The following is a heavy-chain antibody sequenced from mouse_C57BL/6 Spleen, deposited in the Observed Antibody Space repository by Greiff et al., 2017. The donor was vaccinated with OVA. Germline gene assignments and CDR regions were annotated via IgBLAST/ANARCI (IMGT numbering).Heavy chain of an antibody. CDR1: GYAFSSSW. Sequence: QVQLQQSGPELVKPGASVKISCKASGYAFSSSWMNWVKQRPGKGLEWIGRIYPGDGDTNYNGKFKGKATLTADKSSSTAYMQLSSLTSEDSAVYFCASAITTVLAPNYWGQGTTLTVSS. V-gene: IGHV1-82*01. CDR3: ASAITTVLAPNY. D-gene: IGHD1-1*01. J-gene: IGHJ2*01. CDR2: IYPGDGDT.